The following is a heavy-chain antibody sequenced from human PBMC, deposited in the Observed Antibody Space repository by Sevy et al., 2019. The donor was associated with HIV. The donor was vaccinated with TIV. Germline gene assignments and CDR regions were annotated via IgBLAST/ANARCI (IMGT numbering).Heavy chain of an antibody. J-gene: IGHJ6*02. Sequence: GGSLRLSCGASGFTFSSYAMHWVRQAPGKGLEWVAVISYDGSNKYYADSVKGRFTISRDNSKNTLYLQMNSLRAEDTAVYYCARDRSITIFGVVDYYYYGMDVWGQGTTVTVSS. D-gene: IGHD3-3*01. V-gene: IGHV3-30*04. CDR2: ISYDGSNK. CDR3: ARDRSITIFGVVDYYYYGMDV. CDR1: GFTFSSYA.